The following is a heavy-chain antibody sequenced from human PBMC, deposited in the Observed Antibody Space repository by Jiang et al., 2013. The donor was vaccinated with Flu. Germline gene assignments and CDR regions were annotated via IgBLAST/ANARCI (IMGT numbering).Heavy chain of an antibody. D-gene: IGHD2-2*01. Sequence: LEWVSAISGSGGSTYYADSVKGRFTISRDNSKNTLYLQMNSLRAEDTAVYYCAKAPNYCSSTSCYYPHYYYYGMDVWGQGTTVTVSS. CDR3: AKAPNYCSSTSCYYPHYYYYGMDV. J-gene: IGHJ6*02. CDR2: ISGSGGST. V-gene: IGHV3-23*01.